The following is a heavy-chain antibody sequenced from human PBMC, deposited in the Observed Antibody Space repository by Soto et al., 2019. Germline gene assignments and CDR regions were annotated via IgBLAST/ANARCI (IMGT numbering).Heavy chain of an antibody. V-gene: IGHV1-18*04. Sequence: QVPLVQSGAEVKKPGASVKVSCKASGYTFTSYGISWVRQAPGQGLEWMGWISAYNGNTNYAQKLQGRVTMTTDTSTSTDYMELRSLRSDDTSVYYCARDRDIAVANRGVDYCGQGTLVTVSS. J-gene: IGHJ4*02. CDR2: ISAYNGNT. CDR1: GYTFTSYG. CDR3: ARDRDIAVANRGVDY. D-gene: IGHD6-19*01.